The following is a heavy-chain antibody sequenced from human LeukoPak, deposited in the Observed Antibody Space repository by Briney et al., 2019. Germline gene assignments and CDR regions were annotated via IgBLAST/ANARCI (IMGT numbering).Heavy chain of an antibody. Sequence: GASVKVSCKASGYTFTDHYMHWVRQAPGQGLEWVGRINPNSGGTNYAQKFQGRVTMTRDTSISTAYMELSRLRSDDTAVYYCARESGCGGDCYDSDYWGQGTLVTVSS. CDR1: GYTFTDHY. D-gene: IGHD2-21*02. CDR3: ARESGCGGDCYDSDY. J-gene: IGHJ4*02. V-gene: IGHV1-2*06. CDR2: INPNSGGT.